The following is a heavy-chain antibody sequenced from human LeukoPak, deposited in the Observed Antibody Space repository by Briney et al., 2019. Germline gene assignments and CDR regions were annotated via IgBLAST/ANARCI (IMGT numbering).Heavy chain of an antibody. CDR1: GYTFTGYY. CDR3: ARDLDIVVVPAAPDY. J-gene: IGHJ4*02. V-gene: IGHV1-2*07. CDR2: INPNSGGT. D-gene: IGHD2-2*03. Sequence: ASVKVSCKASGYTFTGYYMHWVRQAPGQGLEWMGWINPNSGGTNYAHKFQGRVTMTRDTSISTAYMELSRLRSDDTAVYYCARDLDIVVVPAAPDYWGQGTLVTVSS.